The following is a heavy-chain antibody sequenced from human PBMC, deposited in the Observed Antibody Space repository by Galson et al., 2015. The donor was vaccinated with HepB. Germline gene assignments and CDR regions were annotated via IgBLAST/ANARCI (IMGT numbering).Heavy chain of an antibody. CDR3: AKDSEGDYGYFDL. J-gene: IGHJ2*01. V-gene: IGHV3-48*04. Sequence: SLRLSCAASGFTFSDYSMNWVRLAPGKGLEWISYISSDGSTMYYADSVKGRFTISRDSAENSLYLQMNSLRAEDTAVYYCAKDSEGDYGYFDLWGRGTLVTVSS. CDR2: ISSDGSTM. D-gene: IGHD2-21*01. CDR1: GFTFSDYS.